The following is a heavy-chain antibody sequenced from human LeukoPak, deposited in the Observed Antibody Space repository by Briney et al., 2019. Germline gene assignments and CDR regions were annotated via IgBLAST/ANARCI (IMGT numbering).Heavy chain of an antibody. CDR1: GYTFTAYY. CDR3: ARAVGEVAFDI. D-gene: IGHD1-26*01. CDR2: INPNSGGT. V-gene: IGHV1-2*04. J-gene: IGHJ3*02. Sequence: ASVKVSCKASGYTFTAYYIHWVRQAPGQGLEWMGWINPNSGGTNYAQKLQDWVTMTRDTSISTAYMELSRLRFDDTAVYYCARAVGEVAFDIWGQGTMVTVSS.